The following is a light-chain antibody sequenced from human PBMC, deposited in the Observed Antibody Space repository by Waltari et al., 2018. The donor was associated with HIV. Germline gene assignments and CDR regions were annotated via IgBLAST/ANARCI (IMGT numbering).Light chain of an antibody. Sequence: QLVLTQSPSASAPLGASVKLTCTLSSGHSTYAIAWHQQQPEKGPRYLMKVNSDGSHSKGDGIPDRFSGSSSGSERYLIISSLQSEDEADYYCQTWGTGIRVFGGGTKLTVL. V-gene: IGLV4-69*01. CDR1: SGHSTYA. J-gene: IGLJ3*02. CDR2: VNSDGSH. CDR3: QTWGTGIRV.